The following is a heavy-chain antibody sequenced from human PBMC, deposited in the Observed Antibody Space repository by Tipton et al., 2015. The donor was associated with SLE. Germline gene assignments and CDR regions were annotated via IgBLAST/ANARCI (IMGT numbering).Heavy chain of an antibody. CDR3: ARAGIVGALGY. CDR2: IYTSGST. J-gene: IGHJ4*02. CDR1: GGSISSGSYY. Sequence: TLSLTCTVSGGSISSGSYYWSWIRQPAGKGLEWIGRIYTSGSTNYNPSLKSRVTISVDTSKNQFSLKLSSVTAADTAVCYCARAGIVGALGYWGQGTLVTVSS. V-gene: IGHV4-61*02. D-gene: IGHD1-26*01.